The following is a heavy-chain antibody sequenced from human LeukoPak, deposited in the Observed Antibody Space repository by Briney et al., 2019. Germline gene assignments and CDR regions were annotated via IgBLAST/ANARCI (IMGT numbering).Heavy chain of an antibody. J-gene: IGHJ5*02. V-gene: IGHV3-21*01. CDR3: ARSGGSSTSYWFDP. Sequence: GGSLRLSCAASGFTFSIYSMNWVRQAPGKGLEWVSSISSSSSYIYYADSVKGRFTISRDNAKNSLYLQMNSLRAEDTAVYYCARSGGSSTSYWFDPWGQGTLVTVSP. CDR2: ISSSSSYI. CDR1: GFTFSIYS. D-gene: IGHD2-2*01.